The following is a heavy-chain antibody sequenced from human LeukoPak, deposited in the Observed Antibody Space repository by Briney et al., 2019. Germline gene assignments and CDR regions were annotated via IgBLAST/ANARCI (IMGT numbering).Heavy chain of an antibody. CDR1: GFTFSGIG. D-gene: IGHD3-22*01. CDR2: INWNGGST. V-gene: IGHV3-20*04. J-gene: IGHJ4*02. CDR3: ARDRARRSYYDSSGYYYHPNFDY. Sequence: GGTLRLSCAASGFTFSGIGMSWVRQAPGKGLEWVSGINWNGGSTGYADSVKGRFTISRDNAKNSLYLQMNSLRAEDTALYYCARDRARRSYYDSSGYYYHPNFDYWGQGTLVTVSS.